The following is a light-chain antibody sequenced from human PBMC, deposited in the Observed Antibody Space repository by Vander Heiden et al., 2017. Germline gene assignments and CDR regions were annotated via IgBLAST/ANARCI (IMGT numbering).Light chain of an antibody. V-gene: IGKV1-39*01. CDR2: AAS. J-gene: IGKJ1*01. CDR1: QSISSY. CDR3: QQSYSTPQT. Sequence: IQMTQSPSSLSASVGDRVTITCRASQSISSYLNWYQQKPGKAPKLLIYAASSLQSGVPSRFSGSGSGTDFTLTIRSLQPEDFATYYCQQSYSTPQTFGQGTKVEIK.